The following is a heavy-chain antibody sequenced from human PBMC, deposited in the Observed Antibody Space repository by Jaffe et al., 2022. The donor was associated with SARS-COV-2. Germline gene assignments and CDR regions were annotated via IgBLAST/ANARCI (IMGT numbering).Heavy chain of an antibody. Sequence: EVQLVQSGAEVKKPGESLKISCKGSGYSFTSYWIGWVRQMPGKGLEWMGIIYPGDSDTRYSPSFQGQVTISADKSISTAYLQWSSLKASDTAMYYCARLFSMVRGAINAFDIWGQGTMVTVSS. D-gene: IGHD3-10*01. V-gene: IGHV5-51*01. J-gene: IGHJ3*02. CDR3: ARLFSMVRGAINAFDI. CDR2: IYPGDSDT. CDR1: GYSFTSYW.